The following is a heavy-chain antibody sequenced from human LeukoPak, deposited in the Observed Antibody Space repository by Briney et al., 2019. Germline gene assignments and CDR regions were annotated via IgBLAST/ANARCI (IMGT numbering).Heavy chain of an antibody. D-gene: IGHD3-10*01. V-gene: IGHV3-7*03. CDR2: IKQDGGET. J-gene: IGHJ4*02. CDR1: GFTFSNYW. Sequence: GGSLRLSCAAFGFTFSNYWMTWARQAPGKGLEWVASIKQDGGETYYVDSVKGRFTFSRDNAKNSVYLQMSSLRAEDTAVYYCTRDKSAGADTGSSFYYWGQGALVTVSS. CDR3: TRDKSAGADTGSSFYY.